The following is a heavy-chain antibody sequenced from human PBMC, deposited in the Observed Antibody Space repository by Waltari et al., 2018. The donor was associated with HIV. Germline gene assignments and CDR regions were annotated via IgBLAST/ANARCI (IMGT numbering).Heavy chain of an antibody. CDR2: ISTSSSYI. CDR1: GFTFSSST. Sequence: EVQLVESGGGLVKPGGSLRLSCAASGFTFSSSTMNWVRQAPGKWLERVSSISTSSSYIYHTDSVKGRFTISRDNAKNSLYLQMNSLRVEDTAVYYCAREKRFTYYGLDVWGQGTTVTVSS. J-gene: IGHJ6*02. CDR3: AREKRFTYYGLDV. V-gene: IGHV3-21*01. D-gene: IGHD3-3*01.